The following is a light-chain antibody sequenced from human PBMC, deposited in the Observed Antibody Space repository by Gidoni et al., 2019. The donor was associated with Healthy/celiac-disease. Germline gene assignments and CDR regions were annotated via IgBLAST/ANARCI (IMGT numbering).Light chain of an antibody. CDR1: SSNIGSNT. V-gene: IGLV1-44*01. J-gene: IGLJ2*01. CDR2: SNN. CDR3: AAWDDSLNGPV. Sequence: QSVLTQPPSASGTPGQRVPISCPGSSSNIGSNTVNWYQQLPGTAPKLLIYSNNQRPSGVPDRFSGSKSGTSASLAISALQSEDEADYYCAAWDDSLNGPVFGGGTKLTVL.